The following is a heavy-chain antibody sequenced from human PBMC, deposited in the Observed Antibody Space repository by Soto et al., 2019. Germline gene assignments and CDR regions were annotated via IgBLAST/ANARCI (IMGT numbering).Heavy chain of an antibody. D-gene: IGHD3-22*01. CDR3: ARRSRDVVVIDYFDY. V-gene: IGHV5-10-1*01. CDR2: IDPSDSYT. J-gene: IGHJ4*02. Sequence: GESLNISCKGAGYSFTSYWISWVRQMPGKGLEWMGRIDPSDSYTNYSPSFQGHVTFSADKSISTAYLQWSGLKASDTALYYCARRSRDVVVIDYFDYWGQGTLVTVSS. CDR1: GYSFTSYW.